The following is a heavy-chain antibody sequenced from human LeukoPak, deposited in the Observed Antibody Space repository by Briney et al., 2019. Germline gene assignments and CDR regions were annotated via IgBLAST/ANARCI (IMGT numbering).Heavy chain of an antibody. CDR3: ARGYSSGEKRGYYYYYYMDV. D-gene: IGHD6-19*01. Sequence: SQTLSLTCAISGDSVSSNSAAWNWIRQSPSRGLEWLGRTYYRSKWYNDYAVSVKSRITINPDTSKNQFSLQLNSVTPEDTAVYYCARGYSSGEKRGYYYYYYMDVWGKGTTVTVSS. J-gene: IGHJ6*03. CDR1: GDSVSSNSAA. CDR2: TYYRSKWYN. V-gene: IGHV6-1*01.